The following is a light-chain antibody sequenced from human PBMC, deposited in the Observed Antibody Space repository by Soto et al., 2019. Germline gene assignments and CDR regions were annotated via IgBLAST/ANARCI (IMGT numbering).Light chain of an antibody. V-gene: IGLV2-14*01. CDR3: SSYTNIWV. CDR2: DVS. CDR1: SSDVGGYNY. J-gene: IGLJ1*01. Sequence: QSALTQPSSVSGSPGQSITISCTGTSSDVGGYNYVSWYQQHPGKAPKLMIYDVSNRPSGVSNRFSGSKTGNTASLTISGLQPDDETDYSYSSYTNIWVFGTSTNVTVL.